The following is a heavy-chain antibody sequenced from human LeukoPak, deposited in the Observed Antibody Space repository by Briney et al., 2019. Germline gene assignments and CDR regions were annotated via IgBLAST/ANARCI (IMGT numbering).Heavy chain of an antibody. CDR3: ARAEGLRDSSGYYYEYRGFEI. D-gene: IGHD3-22*01. V-gene: IGHV4-34*01. CDR2: INHSGNT. CDR1: GGSFSGYY. J-gene: IGHJ3*02. Sequence: SETLSLTCTVYGGSFSGYYWSWIRQPPGKGLEWIGEINHSGNTNYNPSLKSRVTISVDTSKNQFSLKLTSVTAADTAVYYCARAEGLRDSSGYYYEYRGFEIWGQGTMVTVSS.